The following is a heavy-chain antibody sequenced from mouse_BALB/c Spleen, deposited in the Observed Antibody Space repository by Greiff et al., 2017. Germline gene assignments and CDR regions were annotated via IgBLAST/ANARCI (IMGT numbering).Heavy chain of an antibody. CDR2: IDPANGNT. Sequence: VQLQQSGAELVKPGASVKLSCTASGFNIKDTYMHWVKQRPEQGLEWIGRIDPANGNTKYDPKFQGKATITADTSSNTAYLQLSSLTSEDTAVYYCARWMDYYGSSYGGYAMDYWGQGTSVTVSS. D-gene: IGHD1-1*01. V-gene: IGHV14-3*02. J-gene: IGHJ4*01. CDR3: ARWMDYYGSSYGGYAMDY. CDR1: GFNIKDTY.